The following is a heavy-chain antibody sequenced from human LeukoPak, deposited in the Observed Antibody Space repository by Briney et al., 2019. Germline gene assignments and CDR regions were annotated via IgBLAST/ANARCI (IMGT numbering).Heavy chain of an antibody. CDR3: ARGGGGYNWNYGRRIWYAFDI. D-gene: IGHD1-7*01. CDR1: GYTFTGYY. Sequence: ASVKVSCKASGYTFTGYYMHWVRQAPGQGLEWMGWINPNSGGTNYAQKFQGRVTMTRDTSISTAYMELSRLRSDDTAVYYCARGGGGYNWNYGRRIWYAFDIWGQGTMVTVSS. CDR2: INPNSGGT. J-gene: IGHJ3*02. V-gene: IGHV1-2*02.